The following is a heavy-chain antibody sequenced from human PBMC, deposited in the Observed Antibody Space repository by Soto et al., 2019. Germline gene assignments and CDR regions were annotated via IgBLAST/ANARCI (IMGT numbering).Heavy chain of an antibody. D-gene: IGHD3-3*01. V-gene: IGHV4-59*08. CDR2: IYYSGST. J-gene: IGHJ3*02. CDR1: GGSISSYY. Sequence: PSETPALTCTVSGGSISSYYWSWIRQPPGKGLEWIGYIYYSGSTNYNPSLKSRVTISVDTSKNQFSLKLSSVTAADTAVYYCARHKRSAPSDFWSGYKNKLDAFDIWGQGTMVTVSS. CDR3: ARHKRSAPSDFWSGYKNKLDAFDI.